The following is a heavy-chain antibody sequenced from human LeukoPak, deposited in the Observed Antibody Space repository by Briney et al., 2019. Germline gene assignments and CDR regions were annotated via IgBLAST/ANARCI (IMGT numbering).Heavy chain of an antibody. J-gene: IGHJ4*02. D-gene: IGHD1-26*01. CDR2: TYYRSKWYN. Sequence: SQTLSLTCAISGDSVSSNSAAWNWIRQSPSRGLEWLGRTYYRSKWYNDYAVSVKSRITINPDTSKNQFSLQLNSVTPEDTAVYYCARGGGVGAINLGGGYYFDYWGQGTLVTVSS. CDR3: ARGGGVGAINLGGGYYFDY. CDR1: GDSVSSNSAA. V-gene: IGHV6-1*01.